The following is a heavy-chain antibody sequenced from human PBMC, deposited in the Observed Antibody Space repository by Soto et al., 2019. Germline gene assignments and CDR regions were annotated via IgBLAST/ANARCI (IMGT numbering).Heavy chain of an antibody. J-gene: IGHJ6*02. V-gene: IGHV1-18*01. Sequence: ASVKVSCKASGYGFTSYGISWVRQAPGQGLEWMGWINGYNGNTNHAQKLQGRVTMSTDTSTSTAYMELRSLRSDDSAVYYCARMGDVPYYYYGMDVWGQGTTVTVSS. CDR1: GYGFTSYG. D-gene: IGHD3-16*01. CDR3: ARMGDVPYYYYGMDV. CDR2: INGYNGNT.